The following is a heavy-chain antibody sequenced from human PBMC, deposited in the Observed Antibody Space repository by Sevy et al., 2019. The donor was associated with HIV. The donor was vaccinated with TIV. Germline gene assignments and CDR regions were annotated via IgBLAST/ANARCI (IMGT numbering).Heavy chain of an antibody. D-gene: IGHD2-2*02. CDR1: GYSFTSYW. CDR3: ARHDPVGYCSSTSCYSGDY. Sequence: GESLKISCKGSGYSFTSYWIGWVRQMPGKGLEWMGIIYPGDSDTRYSPSFQGQVTLPTDKSISTAYRQWSSLKASDTAMYYCARHDPVGYCSSTSCYSGDYWGQGTLVTVSS. J-gene: IGHJ4*02. CDR2: IYPGDSDT. V-gene: IGHV5-51*01.